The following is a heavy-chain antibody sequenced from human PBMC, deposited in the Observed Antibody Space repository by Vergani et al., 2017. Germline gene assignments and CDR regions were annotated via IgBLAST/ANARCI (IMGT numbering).Heavy chain of an antibody. V-gene: IGHV3-48*01. Sequence: EVQLVESGGGLVQPGGSLRLSCAASGFTFSSYSMNWVRQAPGKGLEWVSYISSSSSTIYYADSVKGRFTISRNNAKNSLYLQMNSLRAEDTAVYYCARAARGGWYFWFDPWGQGTLVTVSS. CDR1: GFTFSSYS. CDR2: ISSSSSTI. D-gene: IGHD6-19*01. CDR3: ARAARGGWYFWFDP. J-gene: IGHJ5*02.